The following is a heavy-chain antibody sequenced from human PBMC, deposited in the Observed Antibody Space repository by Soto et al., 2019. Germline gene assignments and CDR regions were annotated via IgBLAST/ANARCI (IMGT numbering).Heavy chain of an antibody. J-gene: IGHJ4*02. CDR3: AASISIFGVVPF. D-gene: IGHD3-3*01. CDR2: VYYSGST. V-gene: IGHV4-61*01. CDR1: GGSVSRVSYY. Sequence: SETLSLTCNVSGGSVSRVSYYWSWIRQSPGKGLEWIGYVYYSGSTNYNPSFKSRVTISVDTSKNQFSLKLRSVTAADTAVYYCAASISIFGVVPFWGQGTLVTVSS.